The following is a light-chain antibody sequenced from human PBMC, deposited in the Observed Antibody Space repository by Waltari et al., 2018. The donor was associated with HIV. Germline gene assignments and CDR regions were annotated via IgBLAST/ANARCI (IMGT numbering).Light chain of an antibody. CDR1: QSVGSR. Sequence: MTQSPATLSVSPATLSCRASQSVGSRVAWYQQMAGQAPRLLIFGADTRASGIPARFTGSGSETEFTLTISSLPSEDFAVYFCQQYDDWPWTFGQGTKVEIK. V-gene: IGKV3-15*01. CDR3: QQYDDWPWT. J-gene: IGKJ1*01. CDR2: GAD.